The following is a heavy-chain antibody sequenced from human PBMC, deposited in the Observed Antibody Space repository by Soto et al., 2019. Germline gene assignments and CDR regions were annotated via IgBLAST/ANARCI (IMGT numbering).Heavy chain of an antibody. CDR3: ATTRKYYYDTTGYDAFDI. CDR1: GYTFTGYY. CDR2: INPNSGGS. D-gene: IGHD3-22*01. Sequence: ASVKVSCKASGYTFTGYYMHWVLQAPGQGLEWMGWINPNSGGSNYAQKFRGWVTMTRDTSITTAYMELSRLRSDDTAVYYCATTRKYYYDTTGYDAFDIWGQGTMVTVSS. V-gene: IGHV1-2*04. J-gene: IGHJ3*02.